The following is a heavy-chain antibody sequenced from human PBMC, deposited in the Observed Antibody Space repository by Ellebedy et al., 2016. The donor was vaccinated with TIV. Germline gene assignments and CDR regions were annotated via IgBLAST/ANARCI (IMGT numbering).Heavy chain of an antibody. V-gene: IGHV3-23*01. CDR2: ISSSGVST. D-gene: IGHD3-22*01. CDR3: AKLDSSGYYYGRFDY. J-gene: IGHJ4*02. CDR1: GFTFRNFA. Sequence: GESLKISCAASGFTFRNFAMTWVRQAPGKGLEWVSSISSSGVSTDYADSVRGRVTISRDNSKNTLSLQMNSLRADDSAVYYCAKLDSSGYYYGRFDYWGQGTLVTVSS.